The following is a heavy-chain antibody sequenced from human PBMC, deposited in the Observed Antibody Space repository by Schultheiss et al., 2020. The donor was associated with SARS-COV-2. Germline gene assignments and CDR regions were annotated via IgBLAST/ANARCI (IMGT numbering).Heavy chain of an antibody. CDR3: ARVSVYYGSGSPLDY. Sequence: GGSLRLSCAASGFTFDDYAMHWVRQAPGKGLEWVSGISWNSGSIGYADSVKGRFTISRDNAKNSLYLQMNSLRAEDTAVYYCARVSVYYGSGSPLDYWGQGTLVTVSS. V-gene: IGHV3-9*01. J-gene: IGHJ4*02. CDR1: GFTFDDYA. CDR2: ISWNSGSI. D-gene: IGHD3-10*01.